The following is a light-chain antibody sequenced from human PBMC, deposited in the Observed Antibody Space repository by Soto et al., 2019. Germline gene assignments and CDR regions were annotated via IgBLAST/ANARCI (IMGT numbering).Light chain of an antibody. Sequence: DIQMTQSPSSLSASVGDRVTITCRASQSISSFLNWYQQKPGKAPKPLIYAASSLQSGVPARFSGSGSGIDFTLTISCLQPEDFATYYCQQSYSVPCTFGQGTKLEIK. CDR2: AAS. CDR3: QQSYSVPCT. V-gene: IGKV1-39*01. CDR1: QSISSF. J-gene: IGKJ2*02.